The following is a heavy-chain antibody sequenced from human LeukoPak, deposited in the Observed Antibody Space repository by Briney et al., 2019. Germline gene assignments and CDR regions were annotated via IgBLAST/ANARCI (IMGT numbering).Heavy chain of an antibody. D-gene: IGHD3-9*01. J-gene: IGHJ4*02. Sequence: GGSLRLSCAASGFTFSNYAMSWVRQAPGKGLEWVSSISSSSSYIYYADSVKGRFTISRDNAKNSLYLQMNSLRAEDTAVYYRARAHYDILTGYIDYWGQGTLVTVSS. V-gene: IGHV3-21*01. CDR2: ISSSSSYI. CDR1: GFTFSNYA. CDR3: ARAHYDILTGYIDY.